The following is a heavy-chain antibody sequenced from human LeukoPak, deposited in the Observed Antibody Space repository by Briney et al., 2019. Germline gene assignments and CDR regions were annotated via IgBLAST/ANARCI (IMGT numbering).Heavy chain of an antibody. D-gene: IGHD3-22*01. CDR1: GYTFTGYY. Sequence: GASVKVSCKASGYTFTGYYMHWVRQAPGQGLEWMGWTNPNSGGTNYAQKFQGRVTMTRDTSISTAYMELSRLRSDDTAVYYCARDMASSGSYDRFPYWGQGTLVTVSS. CDR3: ARDMASSGSYDRFPY. J-gene: IGHJ4*02. V-gene: IGHV1-2*02. CDR2: TNPNSGGT.